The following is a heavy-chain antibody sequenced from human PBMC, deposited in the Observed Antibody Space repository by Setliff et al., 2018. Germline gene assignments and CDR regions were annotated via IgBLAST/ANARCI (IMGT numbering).Heavy chain of an antibody. V-gene: IGHV3-48*01. D-gene: IGHD3-3*01. Sequence: PGGSLRLSCAASGFTFSSYSMNWVRQAPGKGLEWVSYISSSSSTIYYADSVKGRFTISRDNAKNSLYLQMNSLRAEDTAVYYCARDYTYYDFWSSPSSDAFDIWGQGTMVTVSS. CDR3: ARDYTYYDFWSSPSSDAFDI. CDR2: ISSSSSTI. J-gene: IGHJ3*02. CDR1: GFTFSSYS.